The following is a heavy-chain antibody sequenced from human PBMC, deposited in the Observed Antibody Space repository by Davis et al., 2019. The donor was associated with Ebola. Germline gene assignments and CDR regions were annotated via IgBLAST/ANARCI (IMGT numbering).Heavy chain of an antibody. Sequence: GGSLRLSCAASGFTFSSYGMHWVRQAPGKGLEWVAVISYDGSNKYYADSVKGRFTISRDNSKNTLYLQMNSLRAEDTAVYYCAKDNSGYIDYWGQGTLVTVSS. V-gene: IGHV3-30*18. D-gene: IGHD1-26*01. CDR1: GFTFSSYG. CDR2: ISYDGSNK. CDR3: AKDNSGYIDY. J-gene: IGHJ4*02.